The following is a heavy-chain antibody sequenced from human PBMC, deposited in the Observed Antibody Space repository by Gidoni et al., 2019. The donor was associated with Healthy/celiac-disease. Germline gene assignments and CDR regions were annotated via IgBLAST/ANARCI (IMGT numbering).Heavy chain of an antibody. J-gene: IGHJ4*02. CDR3: AKGTRGLGLYYFDS. Sequence: EVQLVESGGVVVQPGGSLRLSCAASGFTFDDYNMHWVRQGPGKGLEWVSLISWDGGNTYYADSVKGRFTISRDNSKNSLYLQMNSLRTEDTALYYCAKGTRGLGLYYFDSWGQGTLVTVSS. CDR2: ISWDGGNT. CDR1: GFTFDDYN. D-gene: IGHD6-25*01. V-gene: IGHV3-43*01.